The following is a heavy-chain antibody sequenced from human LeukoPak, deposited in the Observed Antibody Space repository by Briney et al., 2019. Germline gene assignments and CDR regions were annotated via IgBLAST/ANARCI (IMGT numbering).Heavy chain of an antibody. Sequence: GASVKVSCKASGYTFTSYYMHWVRQAPGQGLEWMGIINPSGGSTSYAQKFQGRVTMTRDMSTSTVYMELSSLRSEDTAVYYCARDRVGATGIDYWGQGTLVTVSS. J-gene: IGHJ4*02. V-gene: IGHV1-46*01. D-gene: IGHD1-26*01. CDR2: INPSGGST. CDR1: GYTFTSYY. CDR3: ARDRVGATGIDY.